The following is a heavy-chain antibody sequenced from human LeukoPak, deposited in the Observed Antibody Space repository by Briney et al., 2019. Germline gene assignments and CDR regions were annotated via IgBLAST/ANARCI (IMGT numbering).Heavy chain of an antibody. V-gene: IGHV1-46*01. CDR3: ARDRNTVTRYFDY. Sequence: GASVKVSCKASGYTFTSYYMHWVRQAPGQGLEWMGIINPSGGSTSYAQKFQGRVTMTRDMSTSTVYMELCSLRSEDTAVYYCARDRNTVTRYFDYWGQGTLVTVSS. CDR2: INPSGGST. CDR1: GYTFTSYY. J-gene: IGHJ4*02. D-gene: IGHD4-17*01.